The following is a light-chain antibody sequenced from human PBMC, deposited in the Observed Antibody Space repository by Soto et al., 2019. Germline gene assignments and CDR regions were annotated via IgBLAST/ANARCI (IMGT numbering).Light chain of an antibody. V-gene: IGKV3-20*01. CDR2: GAN. Sequence: EIVLTQSPGTLSLSPGDGATLSCRASQSVSTNYLAWFQQKPGQAPRLLIYGANLRAIGIADRFRGSGSGTDFTLTISRLEPVDFGVYYCQRYGGSPIFSFGPGTKVEIK. CDR1: QSVSTNY. CDR3: QRYGGSPIFS. J-gene: IGKJ3*01.